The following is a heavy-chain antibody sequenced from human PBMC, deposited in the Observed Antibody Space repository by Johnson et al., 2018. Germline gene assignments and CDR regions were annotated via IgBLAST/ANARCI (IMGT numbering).Heavy chain of an antibody. J-gene: IGHJ4*02. V-gene: IGHV3-30*03. CDR3: ARDKGVTSLDS. CDR1: GFTFSRYG. Sequence: QVQLVQSGGGVVQPGRSLRLSCAASGFTFSRYGMYWVRQAPGKGLEWVAVISYDESHKYYADSVKGRFSISRDNSKNTVDLQMDSLRAEDTALYYCARDKGVTSLDSWGQGTLVTVSS. D-gene: IGHD3-10*01. CDR2: ISYDESHK.